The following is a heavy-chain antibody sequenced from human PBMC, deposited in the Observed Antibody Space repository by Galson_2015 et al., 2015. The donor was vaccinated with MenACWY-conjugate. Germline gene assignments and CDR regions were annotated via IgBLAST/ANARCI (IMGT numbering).Heavy chain of an antibody. J-gene: IGHJ4*02. CDR3: AKGSPYDSSGSDSDYFDY. V-gene: IGHV3-23*01. CDR2: SSGSGGVT. CDR1: GFIFNKYA. Sequence: SLRLSCAASGFIFNKYAMTWIRQAPGKGLEWVSASSGSGGVTYHADSVKGRFTISRDNSKNTLYLQMNSLKAEDTAIYYCAKGSPYDSSGSDSDYFDYWGQGTLVTVSS. D-gene: IGHD3-22*01.